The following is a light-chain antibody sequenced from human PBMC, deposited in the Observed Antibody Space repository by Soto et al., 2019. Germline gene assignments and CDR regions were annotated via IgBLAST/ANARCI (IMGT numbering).Light chain of an antibody. CDR1: QSISSW. V-gene: IGKV1-5*01. CDR3: QQYNTYSSLT. J-gene: IGKJ4*01. CDR2: DAS. Sequence: XIQMTHSSSGLSASVGEVVTVTWRSSQSISSWLAWYQQKLARAPRLLIYDASSLESGVPYRFSGSGYGTEFTLTISRLKPDDFATSYCQQYNTYSSLTFGRGTTGDLK.